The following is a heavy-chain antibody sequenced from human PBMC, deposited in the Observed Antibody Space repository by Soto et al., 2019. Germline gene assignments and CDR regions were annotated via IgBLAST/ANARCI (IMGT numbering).Heavy chain of an antibody. CDR3: ARGIGLGGQHDMDV. V-gene: IGHV1-2*02. J-gene: IGHJ6*02. CDR2: INPNSGGT. D-gene: IGHD1-26*01. CDR1: GYTFTGYY. Sequence: WASVKVSCKASGYTFTGYYMHWVRQAPGQGLEWMGWINPNSGGTNYAQKFQGRVTMTRDTSISTAYMELSRLRSDDTAVYYCARGIGLGGQHDMDVWGQGTKVTVSS.